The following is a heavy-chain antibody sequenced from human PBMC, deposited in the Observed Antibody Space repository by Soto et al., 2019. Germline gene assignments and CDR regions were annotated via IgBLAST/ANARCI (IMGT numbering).Heavy chain of an antibody. Sequence: QVQLVQSGAEVKKPGASVKVSCKASGYTFTSYDINWVRQATGQGLEWMGWMNPNSGNTGYAQKFQGRVTMTRNTAISTAYMELSSLKSEETAVYYCAREGTGDDASSSSGWFDPWGQGTLVTVSS. CDR1: GYTFTSYD. V-gene: IGHV1-8*01. CDR2: MNPNSGNT. D-gene: IGHD6-6*01. J-gene: IGHJ5*02. CDR3: AREGTGDDASSSSGWFDP.